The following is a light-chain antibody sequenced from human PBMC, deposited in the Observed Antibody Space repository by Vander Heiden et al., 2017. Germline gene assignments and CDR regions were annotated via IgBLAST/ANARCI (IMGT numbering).Light chain of an antibody. CDR3: QQRTNWPRT. Sequence: DIVLTQSPATLSLFPGQRATLSCRSSLSISSYLAWYQQKPGQPPRLVIDDAYNRATGIPARFSGSGSGTDFTLTISSLEPEDFAVYYCQQRTNWPRTFGQGTKVEIK. CDR2: DAY. CDR1: LSISSY. V-gene: IGKV3-11*01. J-gene: IGKJ1*01.